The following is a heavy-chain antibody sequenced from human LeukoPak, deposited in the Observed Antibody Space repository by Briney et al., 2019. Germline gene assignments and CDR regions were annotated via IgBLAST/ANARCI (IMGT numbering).Heavy chain of an antibody. CDR1: GFTFSDYY. CDR3: ARVPPPDYGDYVSLPRLSYYFDY. D-gene: IGHD4-17*01. CDR2: ISSSGSTI. Sequence: GGSLRLSCAASGFTFSDYYMSWIRQAPGKGLEWVSYISSSGSTIYYADSVKGRFTISRDNTKNSLYLQMNSLRAEDTAVYYCARVPPPDYGDYVSLPRLSYYFDYWGQGTLVTVSS. V-gene: IGHV3-11*01. J-gene: IGHJ4*02.